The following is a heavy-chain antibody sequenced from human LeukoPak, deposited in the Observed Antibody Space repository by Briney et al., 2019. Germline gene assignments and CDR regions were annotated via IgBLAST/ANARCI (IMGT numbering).Heavy chain of an antibody. V-gene: IGHV3-23*01. CDR2: ITSGGAT. J-gene: IGHJ4*02. D-gene: IGHD3-16*01. Sequence: GESLRLSCAASGFTFSSYAMSWVRQAPGKGLEWVSGITSGGATYYVDSVKGRFTISRDNSKNTLFLQMNRLRAEDTAVYYCAGRRVLDASFDYWGQGTLVTVSS. CDR3: AGRRVLDASFDY. CDR1: GFTFSSYA.